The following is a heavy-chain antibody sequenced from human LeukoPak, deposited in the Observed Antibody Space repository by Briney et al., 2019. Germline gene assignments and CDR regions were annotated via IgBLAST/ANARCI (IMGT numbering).Heavy chain of an antibody. CDR3: ARGNWFGARGNSGFDC. CDR1: GFTFSSYW. V-gene: IGHV3-7*04. CDR2: IKQDGSEK. Sequence: PGGSLRLSCAASGFTFSSYWMSWVRQAPGKGLEWVANIKQDGSEKYYVDSVKGRFTISRDNAKNSLYLQMSSLRAEDTAVYYCARGNWFGARGNSGFDCWGQGTLVTVSS. J-gene: IGHJ4*02. D-gene: IGHD4-23*01.